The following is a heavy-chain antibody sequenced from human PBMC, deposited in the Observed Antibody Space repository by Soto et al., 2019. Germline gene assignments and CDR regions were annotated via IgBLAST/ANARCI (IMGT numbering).Heavy chain of an antibody. CDR2: ISSSSSYI. CDR1: GFTFSSYS. D-gene: IGHD6-19*01. Sequence: GGSLSLSCAASGFTFSSYSMNWVRQAPGKGLEWVSSISSSSSYIYYADSVKGRFTISRDNAKNSLYLQMNSLRAEDTAVYYCANIAVAGTVNDYWGQGTLVTVSS. V-gene: IGHV3-21*01. CDR3: ANIAVAGTVNDY. J-gene: IGHJ4*02.